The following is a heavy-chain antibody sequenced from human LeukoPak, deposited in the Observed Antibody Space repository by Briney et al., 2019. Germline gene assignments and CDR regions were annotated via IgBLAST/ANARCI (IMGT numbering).Heavy chain of an antibody. CDR3: ARGRDPTENWFDP. CDR1: GGTFISYA. Sequence: SVKVSCKASGGTFISYAISWVRQAPGQGLEWMGGIIPIFGTANYAQKFQGRVTITADKSTSTAYMELSSLRSDDTAVYYCARGRDPTENWFDPWGQGTLVTVSS. V-gene: IGHV1-69*06. J-gene: IGHJ5*02. CDR2: IIPIFGTA.